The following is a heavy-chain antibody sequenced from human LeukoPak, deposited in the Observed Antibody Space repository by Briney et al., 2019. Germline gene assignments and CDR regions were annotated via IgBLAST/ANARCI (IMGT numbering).Heavy chain of an antibody. CDR1: GGTFSSYA. J-gene: IGHJ5*02. CDR2: IIPIFGTA. CDR3: ARGGDYYIHNNWFDP. V-gene: IGHV1-69*06. D-gene: IGHD1-26*01. Sequence: SVKVSCKASGGTFSSYAISWVRQAPGQGHEWMGGIIPIFGTANYAQKFQGRVTITADKSTSTAYMELSSLRSEDTAVYYCARGGDYYIHNNWFDPWGQGTLVTVSS.